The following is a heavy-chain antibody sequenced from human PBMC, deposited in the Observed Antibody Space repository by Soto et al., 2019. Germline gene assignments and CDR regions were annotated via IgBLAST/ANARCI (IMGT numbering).Heavy chain of an antibody. CDR2: VYATGTT. CDR1: GGSISKFY. CDR3: VRDGSKTLRDWCDP. J-gene: IGHJ5*02. Sequence: QVQLQESGQGVVKPSETLSLSCSVSGGSISKFYWSWIRKTAGKGLGWLGRVYATGTTDYNPSLRSRVTMSVDLSKTTFSLRLTSVPAADTGVYYCVRDGSKTLRDWCDPWGQGELVTVSS. V-gene: IGHV4-4*07.